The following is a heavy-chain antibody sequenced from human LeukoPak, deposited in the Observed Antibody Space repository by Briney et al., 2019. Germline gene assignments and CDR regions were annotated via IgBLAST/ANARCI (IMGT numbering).Heavy chain of an antibody. V-gene: IGHV3-7*03. CDR1: GFTFSSYW. J-gene: IGHJ4*02. Sequence: GGSLRLSCAASGFTFSSYWMSWVRQAPGKGLEWVANIKLDGSEKNYVDSVKGRFTISRDNTKNSLYLQMNSLRVEDTAVFYCARDQYDTWSRRGNFDSWGQGTLVIVSS. CDR3: ARDQYDTWSRRGNFDS. D-gene: IGHD3-3*01. CDR2: IKLDGSEK.